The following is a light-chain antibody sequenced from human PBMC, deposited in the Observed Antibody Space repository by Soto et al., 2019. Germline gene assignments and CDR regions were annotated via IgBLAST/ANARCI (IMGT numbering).Light chain of an antibody. CDR3: CSYAGSVV. J-gene: IGLJ2*01. Sequence: QSVLTQPASVSGSPGQSITISCTGTSSDVGSYNLVSWYQQHPGKAPKLMFYEGSKRPSGVSNRFSGSKSGNTASLTISGLQAEDEADYYCCSYAGSVVFGGGTQLTVL. V-gene: IGLV2-23*01. CDR2: EGS. CDR1: SSDVGSYNL.